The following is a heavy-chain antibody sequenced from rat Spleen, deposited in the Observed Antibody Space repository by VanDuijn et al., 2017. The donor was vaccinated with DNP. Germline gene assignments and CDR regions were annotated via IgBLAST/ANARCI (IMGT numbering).Heavy chain of an antibody. CDR1: GYSITSNY. CDR3: ARWPGYNPPYAMDA. Sequence: EVQLQESGPGLLKPSQSLSLTCSVTGYSITSNYWGWIRKFPGNKMEWIGHISYSGSTSYNPSLKSRISITRDTSKNQLFLQVNSVTTEDTATYYCARWPGYNPPYAMDAWGQGTSVTVSS. V-gene: IGHV3-1*01. CDR2: ISYSGST. J-gene: IGHJ4*01. D-gene: IGHD1-4*01.